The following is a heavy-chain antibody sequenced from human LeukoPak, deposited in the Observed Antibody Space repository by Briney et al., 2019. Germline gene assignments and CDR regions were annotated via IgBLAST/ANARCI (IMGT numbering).Heavy chain of an antibody. CDR1: GYTFTSNG. J-gene: IGHJ4*02. CDR3: ARGTSGSYLSN. D-gene: IGHD1-26*01. V-gene: IGHV1-18*01. CDR2: ISPYNGNT. Sequence: ASVKVSCKASGYTFTSNGINWVRQAPGQGLEWMGWISPYNGNTKYAQKVQARVTMTTDTSASTAYMELRSLRTGDTAVYYCARGTSGSYLSNWGQGTLVTVSS.